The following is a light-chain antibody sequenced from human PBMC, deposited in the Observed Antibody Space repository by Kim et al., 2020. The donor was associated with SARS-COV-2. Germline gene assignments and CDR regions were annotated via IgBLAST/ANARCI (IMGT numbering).Light chain of an antibody. V-gene: IGLV1-44*01. J-gene: IGLJ1*01. CDR3: AAWDDSLNGYV. CDR2: SNN. CDR1: SSNIGSNT. Sequence: GQRVTISCCGSSSNIGSNTVNWYQQLPRTAPKLRIYSNNQRPSGVPDRFSGSKSGTSAALAISGLQSEDEADYYCAAWDDSLNGYVFGTGTKVTVL.